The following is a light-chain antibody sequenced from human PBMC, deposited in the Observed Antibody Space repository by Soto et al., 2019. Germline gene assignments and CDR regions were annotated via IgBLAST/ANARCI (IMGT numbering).Light chain of an antibody. Sequence: QSALTQPASVSGSPGQSITISCTGTSGDIGRYNYVSWYQQHPGKAPKVMIYEVSKRTSGVSNRFSGSKSGNTASLTISGLQAEDEADYYCNSYTGSTTWVFGGGTKVTVL. CDR2: EVS. CDR3: NSYTGSTTWV. J-gene: IGLJ3*02. CDR1: SGDIGRYNY. V-gene: IGLV2-14*01.